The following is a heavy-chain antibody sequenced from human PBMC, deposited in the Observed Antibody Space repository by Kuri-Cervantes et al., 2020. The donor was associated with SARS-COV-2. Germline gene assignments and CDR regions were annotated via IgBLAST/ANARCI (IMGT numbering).Heavy chain of an antibody. J-gene: IGHJ4*02. CDR2: IYYSGST. D-gene: IGHD5-18*01. CDR3: ARDSGGYDVDVPMGPY. V-gene: IGHV4-59*12. Sequence: SETLSLTCTVSGGSISSYYWSWIRQPPGKGLEWIGYIYYSGSTNYNPSLKSRVTISVDTSKNQFSLKLSSVTAADTAVYYCARDSGGYDVDVPMGPYWGQGTLVTVSS. CDR1: GGSISSYY.